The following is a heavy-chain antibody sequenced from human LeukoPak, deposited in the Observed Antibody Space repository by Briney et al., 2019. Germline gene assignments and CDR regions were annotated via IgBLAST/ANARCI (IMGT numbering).Heavy chain of an antibody. CDR2: IYTSGST. J-gene: IGHJ4*02. D-gene: IGHD3-22*01. CDR1: GGSISSYY. CDR3: ARDTDSSGYYFTFDY. Sequence: SETLSLTCTVSGGSISSYYWSWIRQPAGKGLEWIGRIYTSGSTNYNPSLKSRVTMSVDTSKNQFSLKLSSVTAADTAVYYCARDTDSSGYYFTFDYWGQGTLVTVSS. V-gene: IGHV4-4*07.